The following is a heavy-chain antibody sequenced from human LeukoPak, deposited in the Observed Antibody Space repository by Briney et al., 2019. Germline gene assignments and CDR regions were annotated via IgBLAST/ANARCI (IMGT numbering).Heavy chain of an antibody. CDR3: ASGFNFWSGYYNWYFDP. D-gene: IGHD3-3*01. V-gene: IGHV4-39*01. Sequence: NTSETLSLTCTVSGDSISSSTYYWGWIRRPPGKGLEWIGSIYYSGSTYYNPSLKSRVTISVDTSKNQFSLKLSPVTAADTAVYYCASGFNFWSGYYNWYFDPWGQGTLVTVSS. J-gene: IGHJ5*02. CDR1: GDSISSSTYY. CDR2: IYYSGST.